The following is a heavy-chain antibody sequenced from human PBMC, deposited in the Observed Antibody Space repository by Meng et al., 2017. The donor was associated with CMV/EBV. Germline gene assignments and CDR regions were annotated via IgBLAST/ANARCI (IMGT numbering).Heavy chain of an antibody. CDR2: IYYSGST. V-gene: IGHV4-30-4*08. CDR1: GGSISSGDYY. J-gene: IGHJ4*02. D-gene: IGHD2-21*02. Sequence: QGPLEDAGPGLGKPSQTRSLTCTVSGGSISSGDYYWGWIRQPPGKGLEWIGYIYYSGSTYYNPSLKSRVTISVDTSKNQFSLKLSSVTAADTAVYYCAREGDNPFDYWGQGTLVTVSS. CDR3: AREGDNPFDY.